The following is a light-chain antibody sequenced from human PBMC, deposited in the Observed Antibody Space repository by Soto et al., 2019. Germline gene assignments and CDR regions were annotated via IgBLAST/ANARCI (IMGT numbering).Light chain of an antibody. CDR1: QSISAW. Sequence: DIQMTQSPSSLSASVGDRVTITCRASQSISAWLAWYQQKPGKAPRLLIYKASTLEIGVPSRFSGSGSGTDFTFTISSLQPEDIATYYCQQYDNLPITFGQGTRLEIK. J-gene: IGKJ5*01. V-gene: IGKV1-5*03. CDR2: KAS. CDR3: QQYDNLPIT.